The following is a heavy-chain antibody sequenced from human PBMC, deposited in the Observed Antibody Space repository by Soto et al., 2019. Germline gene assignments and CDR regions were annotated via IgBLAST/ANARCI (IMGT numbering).Heavy chain of an antibody. J-gene: IGHJ4*02. Sequence: ASVKVSCKASGYTFTSYGISWMRQAPGQGLEWMGWISAYNGNTNYAQKLQGRVTMTTDTSTSTAYMELRSLRSDDTAVYYCATNEPGWLQGYWGQGTLVTVSS. CDR3: ATNEPGWLQGY. CDR1: GYTFTSYG. CDR2: ISAYNGNT. D-gene: IGHD6-19*01. V-gene: IGHV1-18*01.